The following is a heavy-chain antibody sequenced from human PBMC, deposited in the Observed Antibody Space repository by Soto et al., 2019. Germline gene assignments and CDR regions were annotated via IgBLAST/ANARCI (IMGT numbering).Heavy chain of an antibody. V-gene: IGHV1-8*01. CDR1: GYTFTSYD. Sequence: QVQLVQSGAEVKKPGASVKVSCKASGYTFTSYDINWVRQATGQGLEWMGWMNPNSGNTGYAQKFQGRVTRTRNTSISTAYMELSSLRSEDTAVYYCAWQGVGWFGELSIGWFDPWGQGTLVTVSS. D-gene: IGHD3-10*01. CDR3: AWQGVGWFGELSIGWFDP. J-gene: IGHJ5*02. CDR2: MNPNSGNT.